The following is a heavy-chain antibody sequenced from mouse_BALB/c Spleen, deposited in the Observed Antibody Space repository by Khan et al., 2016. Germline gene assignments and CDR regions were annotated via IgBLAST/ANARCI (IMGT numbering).Heavy chain of an antibody. J-gene: IGHJ4*01. D-gene: IGHD1-1*01. CDR2: ISYSGST. Sequence: EVQLQESGPSLVKPSQTLSPTCSVTGVSITSGYWNWIRKFPGNKLEYMGYISYSGSTYYNPSLKSRISITRDTSKNQYYLQLNSVTTEDTATYYCARYYGSSYYAMDYWGQGTSVTVSS. CDR1: GVSITSGY. V-gene: IGHV3-8*02. CDR3: ARYYGSSYYAMDY.